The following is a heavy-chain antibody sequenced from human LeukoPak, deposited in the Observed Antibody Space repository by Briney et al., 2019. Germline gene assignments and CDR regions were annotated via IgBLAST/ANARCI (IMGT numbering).Heavy chain of an antibody. V-gene: IGHV3-30*02. D-gene: IGHD2-8*02. Sequence: GSLRLSCAASGFTFSRNAIHWVRQGPGKGLEWVSYIAHHGSNKYYADSVKGRFTISRDNSKRTLYLQMNSLRADDTAVYYCAKDGSWSCTDWGQGTLVTVSS. CDR3: AKDGSWSCTD. CDR1: GFTFSRNA. CDR2: IAHHGSNK. J-gene: IGHJ4*02.